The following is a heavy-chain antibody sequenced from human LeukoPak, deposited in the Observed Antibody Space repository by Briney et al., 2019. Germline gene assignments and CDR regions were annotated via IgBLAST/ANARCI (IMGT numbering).Heavy chain of an antibody. J-gene: IGHJ4*02. CDR3: ARDRPGNSLEY. Sequence: SVKVSCKAPGGTFSSYAISWVRQAPGQGLEWTGEIIPLFDTINYAQNFQGRVTITADEFTSTAYMELSSLRSDDTAVYYCARDRPGNSLEYWGQGTLVTVSS. V-gene: IGHV1-69*13. D-gene: IGHD4-23*01. CDR2: IIPLFDTI. CDR1: GGTFSSYA.